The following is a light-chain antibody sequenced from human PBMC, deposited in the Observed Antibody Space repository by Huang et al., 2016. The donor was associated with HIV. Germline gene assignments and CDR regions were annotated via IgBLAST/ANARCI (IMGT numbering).Light chain of an antibody. J-gene: IGKJ1*01. CDR2: DAS. CDR1: QSVRNY. CDR3: QQRSDWPPWT. V-gene: IGKV3-11*01. Sequence: EIVLTQSPATLSLSPGERATLSSRASQSVRNYLAWYQQKPVQAPRLLIYDASNRATGTPARVSGSGSGTDFTLTISSLEPEDFAVYYCQQRSDWPPWTFGQGTKVEIK.